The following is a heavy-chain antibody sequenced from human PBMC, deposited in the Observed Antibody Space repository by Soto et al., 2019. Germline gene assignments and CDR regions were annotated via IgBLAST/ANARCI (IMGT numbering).Heavy chain of an antibody. Sequence: GSLRLSCAASGFTFSSYGMHWVRQAPGKGLEWVAVIWYDGSNKYYADSVKGRFTISRDNSKNTLYLQMNSLRAEDTAVYYCARDRRIAAAGRGMDYYYGMDVWGQGTTVTVSS. J-gene: IGHJ6*02. CDR1: GFTFSSYG. V-gene: IGHV3-33*01. CDR3: ARDRRIAAAGRGMDYYYGMDV. CDR2: IWYDGSNK. D-gene: IGHD6-13*01.